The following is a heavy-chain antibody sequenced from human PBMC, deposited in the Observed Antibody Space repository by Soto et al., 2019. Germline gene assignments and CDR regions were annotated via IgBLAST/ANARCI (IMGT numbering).Heavy chain of an antibody. J-gene: IGHJ6*03. V-gene: IGHV4-59*01. CDR1: GGSISSYY. CDR2: IYYSGST. CDR3: ARVLRDYGDYINYYYYYYMDV. Sequence: SETLSLTCTVSGGSISSYYWIWIRQPPGKGLEWIGYIYYSGSTNYNPSLKSRVTISVDTSKNQFSLKLSSVTAADTAVYYCARVLRDYGDYINYYYYYYMDVWGKGTTVTVSS. D-gene: IGHD4-17*01.